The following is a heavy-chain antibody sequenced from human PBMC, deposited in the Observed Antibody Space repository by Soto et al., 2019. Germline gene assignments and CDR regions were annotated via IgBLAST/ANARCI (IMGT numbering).Heavy chain of an antibody. CDR1: GFTFSDYY. CDR2: ISSRRSYT. CDR3: GRVGITMVRGGIGYYGRDV. J-gene: IGHJ6*04. V-gene: IGHV3-11*05. Sequence: GGSLRLSCAASGFTFSDYYMRWIRQAPGKGLEWVSDISSRRSYTNYADSVQGRFTISRDNAKTSLYMQMNSLSAEETAVYYCGRVGITMVRGGIGYYGRDVWGKGNAVTVSS. D-gene: IGHD3-10*01.